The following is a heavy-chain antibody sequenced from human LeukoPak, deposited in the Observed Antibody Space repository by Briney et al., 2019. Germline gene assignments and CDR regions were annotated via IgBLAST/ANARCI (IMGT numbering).Heavy chain of an antibody. Sequence: GGSLRLSCAASGFTFSTYNMNWVRRAPGKGLEWVSSISSTSSYIYYADSVEGRFTISRDNAKNSLYLQMNSLRAEDTAVYYCARDSIRTSGNQNHFDSWGQGTLVTVSS. V-gene: IGHV3-21*01. CDR1: GFTFSTYN. CDR3: ARDSIRTSGNQNHFDS. J-gene: IGHJ4*02. D-gene: IGHD3-10*01. CDR2: ISSTSSYI.